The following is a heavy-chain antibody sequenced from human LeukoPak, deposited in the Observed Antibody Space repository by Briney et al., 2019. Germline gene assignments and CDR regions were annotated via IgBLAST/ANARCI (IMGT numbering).Heavy chain of an antibody. CDR2: IDYSGST. D-gene: IGHD3-10*01. Sequence: SETLSLTCAVSGGSINSSSYYWGWIRQPPGKGLEWIGNIDYSGSTYYNPSLKSRVTISVDTSKNQFSLKLSSVTAADTAVYYCARVFRGDYYYYYMDVWGKGTTVTVSS. CDR1: GGSINSSSYY. CDR3: ARVFRGDYYYYYMDV. J-gene: IGHJ6*03. V-gene: IGHV4-39*07.